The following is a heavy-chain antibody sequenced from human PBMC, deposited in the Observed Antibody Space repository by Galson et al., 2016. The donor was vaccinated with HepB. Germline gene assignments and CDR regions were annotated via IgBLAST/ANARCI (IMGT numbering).Heavy chain of an antibody. CDR3: AKSLTLYCISTTCYGNYYGMDV. V-gene: IGHV3-64*01. D-gene: IGHD2-2*01. Sequence: SLRLSCAASGFTFSSYAMHWVRQAPGKGLEYVSAISSNGGSTYYANSVKGRFTISRDNSKNTLYPQMGSLRAEDMAVYYCAKSLTLYCISTTCYGNYYGMDVWGQGTTVTVSS. CDR1: GFTFSSYA. J-gene: IGHJ6*02. CDR2: ISSNGGST.